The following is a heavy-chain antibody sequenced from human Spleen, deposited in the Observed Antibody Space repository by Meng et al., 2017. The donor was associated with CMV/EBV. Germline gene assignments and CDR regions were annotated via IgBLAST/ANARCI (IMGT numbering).Heavy chain of an antibody. J-gene: IGHJ4*02. V-gene: IGHV3-30-3*01. CDR1: GFTFSSYA. CDR3: ARDREIVEVIGASLY. Sequence: GESLKISCAASGFTFSSYAMHWVRQAPGKGLEWVAVISYDGSNKYYADSVKGRFTISSDNAKNTLYLQMNSLRAEDTAVYYGARDREIVEVIGASLYWGQGTLVTVSS. CDR2: ISYDGSNK. D-gene: IGHD2-21*01.